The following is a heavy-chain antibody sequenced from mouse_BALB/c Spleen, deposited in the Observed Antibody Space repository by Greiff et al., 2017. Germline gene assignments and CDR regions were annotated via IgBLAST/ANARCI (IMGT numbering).Heavy chain of an antibody. Sequence: GQLQESGAELARPGASVKMSCKASGYTFTSYTMHWVKQRPGQGLEWIGYINPSSGYTNYNQKFKDKATLTADKSSSTAYMQLSSLTSEDSAVYYCARGYYGSSYDAMDYWGQGTSVTVSS. D-gene: IGHD1-1*01. CDR2: INPSSGYT. J-gene: IGHJ4*01. CDR3: ARGYYGSSYDAMDY. CDR1: GYTFTSYT. V-gene: IGHV1-4*01.